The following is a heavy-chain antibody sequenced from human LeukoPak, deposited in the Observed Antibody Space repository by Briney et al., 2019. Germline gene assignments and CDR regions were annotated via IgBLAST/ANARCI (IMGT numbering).Heavy chain of an antibody. CDR3: ARSTPGYSSGWPLDY. CDR1: GGSFSGYY. CDR2: IYHSGSS. J-gene: IGHJ4*02. V-gene: IGHV4-34*01. Sequence: SETLSLTCAVYGGSFSGYYWSWIRQPPGKGLEWIGEIYHSGSSNYNPSLKSRVTISVDKSKNHFSLKLSSVTAADTAVYYCARSTPGYSSGWPLDYWGQGTLVTVSS. D-gene: IGHD6-19*01.